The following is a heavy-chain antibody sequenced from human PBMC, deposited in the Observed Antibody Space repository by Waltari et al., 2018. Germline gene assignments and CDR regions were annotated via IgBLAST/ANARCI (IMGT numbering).Heavy chain of an antibody. CDR2: IRYDGREK. CDR3: VTFRWLGF. CDR1: GLTFSNFW. J-gene: IGHJ4*02. D-gene: IGHD3-10*01. Sequence: EVQVVGSGGGLVQPGGSLRLPCEVSGLTFSNFWMSWVRQVPGKGLECVANIRYDGREKNYVDSVKGRFTISRDNTKNSHYLQLNSLRADDAAVYYCVTFRWLGFWGQGTLVTVSS. V-gene: IGHV3-7*01.